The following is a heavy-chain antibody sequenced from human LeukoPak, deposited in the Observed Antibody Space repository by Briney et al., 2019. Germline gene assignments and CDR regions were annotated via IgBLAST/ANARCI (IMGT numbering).Heavy chain of an antibody. CDR3: AKVRWDNSGWYYLDS. D-gene: IGHD6-19*01. J-gene: IGHJ4*02. CDR1: GFTFSNFG. Sequence: PGGSLRLSCAASGFTFSNFGMHWVRQAPGKGLEWMAVISYHGINEYYADSVKGRFTIYRDNSKHTLYLQMNSLRAEDTAVYYFAKVRWDNSGWYYLDSWGQGTLLTVSS. V-gene: IGHV3-30*18. CDR2: ISYHGINE.